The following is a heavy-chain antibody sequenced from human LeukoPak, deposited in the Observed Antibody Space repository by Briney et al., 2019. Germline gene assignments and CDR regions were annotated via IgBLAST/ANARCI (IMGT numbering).Heavy chain of an antibody. Sequence: GGSLRLSCAASGFTFSSYAMHWVRQAPGKGLEWVAVISYDGSNKYNADSVKGRFTISRDNSKNTLYLQMNSLRPEDTAVYYCARDQGDRGDWGQGTLVTVSS. CDR3: ARDQGDRGD. J-gene: IGHJ4*02. D-gene: IGHD3-10*01. CDR1: GFTFSSYA. CDR2: ISYDGSNK. V-gene: IGHV3-30-3*01.